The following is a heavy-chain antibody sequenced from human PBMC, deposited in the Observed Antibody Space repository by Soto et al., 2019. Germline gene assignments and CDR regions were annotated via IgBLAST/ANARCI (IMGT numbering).Heavy chain of an antibody. CDR2: ISGSGGST. CDR3: AKNRNYYDSSAYDY. J-gene: IGHJ4*02. D-gene: IGHD3-22*01. Sequence: WGSLRLSCAASGFTFSSYAMSWVRQARGRGLEWVSAISGSGGSTYYADSMKGRFTISRDNSKNTLYLQMNSLRAEDTAVYYCAKNRNYYDSSAYDYWGQGTLVTVSS. CDR1: GFTFSSYA. V-gene: IGHV3-23*01.